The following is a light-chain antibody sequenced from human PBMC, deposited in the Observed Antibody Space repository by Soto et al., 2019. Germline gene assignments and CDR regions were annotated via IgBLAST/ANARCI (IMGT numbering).Light chain of an antibody. J-gene: IGKJ2*01. CDR1: QDISNY. Sequence: DIQMTQSPSSLSASVGDRVTITCQASQDISNYLNWYQQKPGKAPKLLIYDASNLETGVPSRFSGSGSGTDFTFTISSLQPEDIATYDCQQYDNLPYTLGQGTKLEIK. V-gene: IGKV1-33*01. CDR2: DAS. CDR3: QQYDNLPYT.